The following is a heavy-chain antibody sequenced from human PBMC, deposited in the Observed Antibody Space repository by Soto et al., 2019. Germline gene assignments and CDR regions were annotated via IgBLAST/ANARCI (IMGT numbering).Heavy chain of an antibody. CDR1: GGSISSYY. CDR2: IYYSGST. J-gene: IGHJ6*02. D-gene: IGHD3-22*01. Sequence: PSETLSLTCTVSGGSISSYYWSWIRQPPGNGLEWIGYIYYSGSTNYNPSLKSRVTISVDTSKNQFSLKLSSVTAADTAVYYCARDGEGYYDSSGYPYYYYGMDVWGQGTTVTVSS. V-gene: IGHV4-59*01. CDR3: ARDGEGYYDSSGYPYYYYGMDV.